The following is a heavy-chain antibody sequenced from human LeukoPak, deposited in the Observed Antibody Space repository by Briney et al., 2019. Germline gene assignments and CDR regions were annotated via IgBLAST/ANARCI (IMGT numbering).Heavy chain of an antibody. CDR1: GGTFISYA. Sequence: ASVKVSCKASGGTFISYAISWVRQAPGQGLEWMGGIIPIFGTANYAQKFQGRVTITADESTSTAYMELSSLRSEDTAVYYYASPDSSGYYNDAFDVWGQGTMVTVSS. D-gene: IGHD3-22*01. V-gene: IGHV1-69*13. CDR2: IIPIFGTA. J-gene: IGHJ3*01. CDR3: ASPDSSGYYNDAFDV.